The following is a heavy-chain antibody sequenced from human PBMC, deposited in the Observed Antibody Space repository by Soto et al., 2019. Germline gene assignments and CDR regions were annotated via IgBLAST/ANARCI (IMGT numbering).Heavy chain of an antibody. CDR1: GYTFITYG. J-gene: IGHJ4*02. CDR2: ISPFSGST. D-gene: IGHD3-22*01. Sequence: ASVKVSCKASGYTFITYGVAWVRQAPGQGLEWMGWISPFSGSTKSAQKFQGRVTMTADTSTSTAYMELTSLTSDDTAIYYCARDPPVENYDSTGTFDYWGQGTLVTVYS. CDR3: ARDPPVENYDSTGTFDY. V-gene: IGHV1-18*01.